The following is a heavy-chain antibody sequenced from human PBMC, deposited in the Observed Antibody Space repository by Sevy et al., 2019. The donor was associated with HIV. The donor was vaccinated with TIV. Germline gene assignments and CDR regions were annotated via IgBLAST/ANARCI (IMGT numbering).Heavy chain of an antibody. Sequence: GGSLRLSCAASGFTVSSNYMSWVRQAPGKGLEWVSVIYSGGSTYYADSVKGRFTISRDNSKNIVTLQMNGLRVEDTAVYYCVKARFVGSGWAGNFDYWGQGAMVTVSS. CDR1: GFTVSSNY. CDR2: IYSGGST. V-gene: IGHV3-53*01. D-gene: IGHD6-25*01. CDR3: VKARFVGSGWAGNFDY. J-gene: IGHJ4*02.